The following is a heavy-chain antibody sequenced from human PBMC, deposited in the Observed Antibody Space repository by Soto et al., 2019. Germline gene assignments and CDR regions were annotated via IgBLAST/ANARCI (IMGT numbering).Heavy chain of an antibody. CDR1: GFTFSSYA. V-gene: IGHV3-30-3*01. D-gene: IGHD3-22*01. CDR3: AREITMIPYGGIYFDY. J-gene: IGHJ4*02. Sequence: PGGSLRLSCAASGFTFSSYAMHWVRQAPGKGLEWVAVISYDGSNKYYADSVKGRFTISRDNSKNTLYLQMNSLRAEDTAVYYCAREITMIPYGGIYFDYWGQGTLVTVSS. CDR2: ISYDGSNK.